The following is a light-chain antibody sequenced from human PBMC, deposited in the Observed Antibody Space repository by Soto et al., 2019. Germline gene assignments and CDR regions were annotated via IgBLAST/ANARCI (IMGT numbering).Light chain of an antibody. V-gene: IGKV1-12*01. CDR1: QVIGGR. Sequence: DLQISQFLSSVSASVGDSITITCRASQVIGGRLAWFQQKPGKARQYLIQAASILQSGVPSRFSGSGSGTEFILTINYLQPEDFASYFCLQVYSCPRTFGLGTTVDIK. CDR2: AAS. J-gene: IGKJ1*01. CDR3: LQVYSCPRT.